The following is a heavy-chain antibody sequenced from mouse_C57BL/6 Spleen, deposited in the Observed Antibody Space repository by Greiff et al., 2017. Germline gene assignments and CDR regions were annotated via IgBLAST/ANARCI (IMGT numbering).Heavy chain of an antibody. J-gene: IGHJ1*03. V-gene: IGHV3-6*01. CDR2: ISYDGSN. CDR3: ARVSLYYYGSSYGYFDV. D-gene: IGHD1-1*01. Sequence: EVQLQQSGPGLVKPSQSLSLTCSVTGYSITSGYYWNWIRQFPGNKLEWMGYISYDGSNNYNPSLKNRISITRYTSKNQFFLKLNSVTTEDTATYYCARVSLYYYGSSYGYFDVWGTGTTVTVSS. CDR1: GYSITSGYY.